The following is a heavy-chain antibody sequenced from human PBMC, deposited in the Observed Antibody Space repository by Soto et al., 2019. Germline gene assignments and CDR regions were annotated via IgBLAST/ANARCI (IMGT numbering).Heavy chain of an antibody. D-gene: IGHD3-22*01. V-gene: IGHV1-69*06. CDR1: GGTFSSYA. CDR3: ALARYYDTGHGMDV. CDR2: IIPIFGTA. J-gene: IGHJ6*02. Sequence: VKVSCKASGGTFSSYAISWVRQAPGQGLEWMGGIIPIFGTANYAQKFQGRVTITADKSTSTAYMELSSLRSEDTAVYYCALARYYDTGHGMDVWGQGTTVTVSS.